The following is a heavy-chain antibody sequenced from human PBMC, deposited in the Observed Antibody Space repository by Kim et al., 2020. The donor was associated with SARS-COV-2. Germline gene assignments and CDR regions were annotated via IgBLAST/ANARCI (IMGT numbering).Heavy chain of an antibody. J-gene: IGHJ4*02. CDR1: GFTFSSYS. CDR2: ISSSSSTI. Sequence: GGSLRLSCAASGFTFSSYSMNWVRQAPGKGLEWVSYISSSSSTIYYADSVKGRFTISRDNAKNSLYLQMNSLRAEDTAVYYCARDWGSGSYFTFDYWGQGTLVTVSS. V-gene: IGHV3-48*04. D-gene: IGHD3-10*01. CDR3: ARDWGSGSYFTFDY.